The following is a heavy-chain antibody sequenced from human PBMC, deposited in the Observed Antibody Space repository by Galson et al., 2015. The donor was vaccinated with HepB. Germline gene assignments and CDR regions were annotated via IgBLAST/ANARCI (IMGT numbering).Heavy chain of an antibody. J-gene: IGHJ4*02. CDR3: ARDRGDYYDSSGYYARDY. CDR2: IIPILGIA. D-gene: IGHD3-22*01. V-gene: IGHV1-69*10. CDR1: GGTFSSYA. Sequence: SVKVSCKASGGTFSSYAISWVRQAPGQGLEWMGGIIPILGIANYAQKFQGRVTITADKSTSTAYMELRSLRSEDTAVYYCARDRGDYYDSSGYYARDYWGQGTLVTVSS.